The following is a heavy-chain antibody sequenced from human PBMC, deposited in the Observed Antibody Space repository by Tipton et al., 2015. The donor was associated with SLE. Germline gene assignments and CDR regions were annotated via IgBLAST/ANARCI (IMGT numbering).Heavy chain of an antibody. CDR1: GFTFTDYY. CDR2: IRSSSSYI. Sequence: SLRLSCAASGFTFTDYYMNWIRQAPGKGLEWVSSIRSSSSYIYYADSVKGRFTISRDNAKNSLYLQMNSLRAEDTAVYYCARDSFWSGYYYYYYYMDVWGKGTTVTVSS. J-gene: IGHJ6*03. V-gene: IGHV3-11*06. D-gene: IGHD3-3*01. CDR3: ARDSFWSGYYYYYYYMDV.